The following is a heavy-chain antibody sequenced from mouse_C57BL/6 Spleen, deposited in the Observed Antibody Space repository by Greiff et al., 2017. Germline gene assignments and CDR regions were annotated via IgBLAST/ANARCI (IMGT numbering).Heavy chain of an antibody. V-gene: IGHV1-62-2*01. D-gene: IGHD1-1*01. CDR2: FYPGSGSI. CDR3: ARREDDGSSIYYAMDY. Sequence: VKLQESGAELVKPGASVKLSCKASGYTFTEYTIHWVKQRSGQGLAWIGWFYPGSGSIKYNEKFKDKATLTADKSSSTVYIQLSRLTSEDSAVYFCARREDDGSSIYYAMDYWGQGTSVTVSS. J-gene: IGHJ4*01. CDR1: GYTFTEYT.